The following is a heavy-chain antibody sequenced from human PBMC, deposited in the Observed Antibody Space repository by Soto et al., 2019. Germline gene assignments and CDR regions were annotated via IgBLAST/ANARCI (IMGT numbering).Heavy chain of an antibody. V-gene: IGHV3-23*01. D-gene: IGHD3-3*01. CDR2: ISGSGDRT. J-gene: IGHJ4*02. CDR3: PFGWGGCHEGY. Sequence: EVQKLESGGGLVQPGGSLRLSCAASGLTFSAYPMSWVRQAPGKGLEWVSSISGSGDRTYYADSVKGRFTISRDNSKNTLYLQMNSLRVEDTAVYFCPFGWGGCHEGYWGQGTLVTVSS. CDR1: GLTFSAYP.